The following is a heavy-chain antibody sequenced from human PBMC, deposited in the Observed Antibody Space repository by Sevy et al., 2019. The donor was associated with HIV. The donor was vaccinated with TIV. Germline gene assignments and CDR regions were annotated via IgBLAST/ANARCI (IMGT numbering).Heavy chain of an antibody. D-gene: IGHD5-18*01. Sequence: GGSLRLSCAASGFTFSSYAMSWVRQAPGKGLEWVSAISGSGGSTYYADSVKGRFTISRDNSKNTLYLQMNSLRAEDTAVYYCAKDFQRCVDTAMAPDYWGQGTLVTASS. V-gene: IGHV3-23*01. CDR1: GFTFSSYA. CDR2: ISGSGGST. J-gene: IGHJ4*02. CDR3: AKDFQRCVDTAMAPDY.